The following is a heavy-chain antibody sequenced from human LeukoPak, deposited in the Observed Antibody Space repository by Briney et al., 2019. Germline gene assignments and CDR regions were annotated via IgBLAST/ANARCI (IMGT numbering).Heavy chain of an antibody. V-gene: IGHV3-11*01. CDR3: ARSEYSYGADAFDI. J-gene: IGHJ3*02. Sequence: GGSLRLSCAASGFTFSDYYMSWIRQAPGKGLEWVSYISSSGSTIYYADSAKGRFTISRDNAKNSLYLQMNSLRAEDTAVYYCARSEYSYGADAFDIWGQGTMVTVSS. D-gene: IGHD5-18*01. CDR1: GFTFSDYY. CDR2: ISSSGSTI.